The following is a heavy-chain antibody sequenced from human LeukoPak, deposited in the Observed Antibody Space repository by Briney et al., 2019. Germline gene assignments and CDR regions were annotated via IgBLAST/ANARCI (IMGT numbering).Heavy chain of an antibody. J-gene: IGHJ6*02. D-gene: IGHD3-10*01. Sequence: PGGSLRLSCAASGFTVSSNYMSWVRQAPGKGLEWVSVIYSGGSTYYADSVKGQFTISRDNSKNTLYLQMNSLRAEDTAVYYCAKDNLVWFGELFQNYGMDVWGQGTTVTVSS. CDR2: IYSGGST. CDR3: AKDNLVWFGELFQNYGMDV. V-gene: IGHV3-53*05. CDR1: GFTVSSNY.